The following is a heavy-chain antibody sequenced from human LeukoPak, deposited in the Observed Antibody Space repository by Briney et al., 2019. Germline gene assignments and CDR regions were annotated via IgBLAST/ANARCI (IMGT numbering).Heavy chain of an antibody. CDR3: ARRGGGYYYYGMDV. Sequence: ASVKVSCKASGGTFSSYAISWVRQAPGQGLEWMGRIIPILGIANYAQKFQGRVTITADKSTSTAYMELSSLRSEDTAVYYCARRGGGYYYYGMDVWGQGTTVTVSS. V-gene: IGHV1-69*04. J-gene: IGHJ6*02. CDR2: IIPILGIA. D-gene: IGHD2-15*01. CDR1: GGTFSSYA.